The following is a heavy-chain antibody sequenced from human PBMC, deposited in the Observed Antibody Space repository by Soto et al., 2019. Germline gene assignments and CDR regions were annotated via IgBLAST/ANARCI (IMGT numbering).Heavy chain of an antibody. D-gene: IGHD6-13*01. Sequence: EVQLLESGGGLVQPGGSLRLSCAASGFTFSTYAVSWVRQAPGKGLEWVSKIINSGGSTYYADSVKGRFTISRDNSKNTLYLQMNSLRAEDTAVYYCATGQQLGYWGQGTLVTVSS. J-gene: IGHJ4*02. CDR2: IINSGGST. CDR1: GFTFSTYA. V-gene: IGHV3-23*01. CDR3: ATGQQLGY.